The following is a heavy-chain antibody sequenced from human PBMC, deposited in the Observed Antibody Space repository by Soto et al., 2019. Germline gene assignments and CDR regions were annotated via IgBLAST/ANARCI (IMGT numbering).Heavy chain of an antibody. CDR2: IKQDGSEK. D-gene: IGHD2-15*01. V-gene: IGHV3-7*03. CDR1: GFTSSGYW. Sequence: GGSLRLSCAASGFTSSGYWTNWDRQAPGKVLEWVAKIKQDGSEKYYVGSVQGRFTIYRDNAMNSLSLQMNSLRAEDTAVYYCARVWDCRGGGCSGLDVWGQGTTVTVSS. J-gene: IGHJ6*02. CDR3: ARVWDCRGGGCSGLDV.